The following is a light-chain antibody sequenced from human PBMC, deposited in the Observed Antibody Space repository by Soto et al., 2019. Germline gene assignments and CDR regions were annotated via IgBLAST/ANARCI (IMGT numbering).Light chain of an antibody. J-gene: IGKJ3*01. CDR1: QGISNY. Sequence: DIQMTQSPSSLSASVGDRVTITCRASQGISNYLACYQQKPGKVPKLLIYAASTLQSGGPSRLSGSGSWTDFTLTISSLQPEAVATYYFQKYNSAPFTFGPGTKVDIK. CDR3: QKYNSAPFT. V-gene: IGKV1-27*01. CDR2: AAS.